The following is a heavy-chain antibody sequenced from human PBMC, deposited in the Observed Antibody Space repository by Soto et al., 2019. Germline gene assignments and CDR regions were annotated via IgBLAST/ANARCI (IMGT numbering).Heavy chain of an antibody. V-gene: IGHV4-34*01. CDR2: INHSGST. CDR3: ARDLVDAFDI. J-gene: IGHJ3*02. CDR1: GGSFSGYY. Sequence: PSETLSLTCAVYGGSFSGYYWSWIRQPPGKGLEWIGEINHSGSTNYNPSLKSRVTISVDTSKNQFSLKLSSVTAADTAVYYCARDLVDAFDIWGQGTMVTVSS.